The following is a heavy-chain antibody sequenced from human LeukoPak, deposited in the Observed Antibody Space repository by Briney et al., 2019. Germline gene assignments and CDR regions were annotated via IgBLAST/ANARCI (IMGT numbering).Heavy chain of an antibody. CDR3: ASYPRYSSSPPFDY. CDR1: GYTFTGYY. D-gene: IGHD6-6*01. J-gene: IGHJ4*02. CDR2: INPNTGDT. V-gene: IGHV1-2*02. Sequence: ASVKVSCKASGYTFTGYYMHWVRQAPGQGFEWMGWINPNTGDTNYAQKFQGSVTMTRDTTISAAFMELTRLTSDDTAVYYCASYPRYSSSPPFDYWGQGTLVTVSS.